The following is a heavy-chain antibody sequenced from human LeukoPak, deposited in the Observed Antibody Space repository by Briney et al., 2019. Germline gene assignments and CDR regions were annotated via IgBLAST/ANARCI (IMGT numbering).Heavy chain of an antibody. Sequence: KPSETLSLTCTVSGGSISSYYWSWIRQPAGKGLEWIGRIYTSGSTNYNPSLKSRVTMSVDTSKNQFSLKLSSVTAADTAVYYCARGYYDSSGQRYFDYWGQGTLVTVSS. J-gene: IGHJ4*02. CDR3: ARGYYDSSGQRYFDY. CDR2: IYTSGST. D-gene: IGHD3-22*01. V-gene: IGHV4-4*07. CDR1: GGSISSYY.